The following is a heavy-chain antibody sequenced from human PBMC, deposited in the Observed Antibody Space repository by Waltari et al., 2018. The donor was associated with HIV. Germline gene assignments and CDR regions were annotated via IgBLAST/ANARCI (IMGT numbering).Heavy chain of an antibody. CDR3: ARDLVNS. J-gene: IGHJ4*02. Sequence: VQLVESGGGWAQPAGSLPLACADSGFIFSNSLMSLVRQAPGKGLEWVANIKEDGSEQYYVDSVKGRFTISRDNAKNSLYLQMNSLRAEDTAVYYCARDLVNSWGQGTLVTVSS. CDR2: IKEDGSEQ. D-gene: IGHD2-21*01. V-gene: IGHV3-7*01. CDR1: GFIFSNSL.